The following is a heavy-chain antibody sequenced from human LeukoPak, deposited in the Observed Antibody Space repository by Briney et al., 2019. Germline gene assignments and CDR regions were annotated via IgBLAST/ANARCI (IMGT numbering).Heavy chain of an antibody. CDR2: LYSGGST. D-gene: IGHD5-24*01. CDR1: GFTVSGNY. J-gene: IGHJ6*02. Sequence: GGSLRLFCAASGFTVSGNYMSWVRQAPGKGLEWVSLLYSGGSTYYADSVKGRFSISRDNSKNTLYLQMNSLRAEDTAVYYCASRDKGYYYGMDVWGQGTTVTVSS. V-gene: IGHV3-66*01. CDR3: ASRDKGYYYGMDV.